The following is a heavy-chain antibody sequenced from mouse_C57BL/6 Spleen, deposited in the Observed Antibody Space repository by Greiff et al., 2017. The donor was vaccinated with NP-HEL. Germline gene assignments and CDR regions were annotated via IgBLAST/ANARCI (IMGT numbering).Heavy chain of an antibody. CDR2: IYPNSGGT. CDR1: GYAFTSYW. J-gene: IGHJ1*03. D-gene: IGHD2-1*01. V-gene: IGHV1-64*01. Sequence: QVQLLQSGAELVKPGASVKLSCKASGYAFTSYWMHWVKQRPGQGLEWIGLIYPNSGGTNYNEKFKSKATLTVDKSSSTAYMQLSSLTSEDSAVDYCARRGGNYPYCYYDDWGTGTTVTVSS. CDR3: ARRGGNYPYCYYDD.